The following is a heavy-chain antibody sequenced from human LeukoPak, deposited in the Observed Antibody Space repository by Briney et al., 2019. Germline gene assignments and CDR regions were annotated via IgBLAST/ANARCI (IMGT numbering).Heavy chain of an antibody. Sequence: SETLSLTCTVSGGSISSGGYYWSWIRQHPGKSLEWIGYIYYSGSTYYNPSLKSRVTISVDTSKNQFSLKLSSVTAADTAVYYCARGASFYDFWSGQMRWFDPWGQGTLVTVSS. D-gene: IGHD3-3*01. J-gene: IGHJ5*02. CDR2: IYYSGST. CDR3: ARGASFYDFWSGQMRWFDP. V-gene: IGHV4-31*03. CDR1: GGSISSGGYY.